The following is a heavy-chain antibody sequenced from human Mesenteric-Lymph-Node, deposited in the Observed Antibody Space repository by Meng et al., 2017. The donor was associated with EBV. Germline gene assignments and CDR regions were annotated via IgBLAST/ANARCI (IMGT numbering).Heavy chain of an antibody. CDR1: GYSFTPYG. V-gene: IGHV1-18*01. CDR2: VNPYTGHT. D-gene: IGHD4-11*01. Sequence: QVQLVQSGAEVKKPGASVTVSCKASGYSFTPYGIAWVRQAPGQGLEWMGWVNPYTGHTGSAQKFQGRVTLDTDTSTGTAYMELKRLTSDDTAVYYCARRHFSNYVSDFWGQGTLVTVSS. J-gene: IGHJ4*02. CDR3: ARRHFSNYVSDF.